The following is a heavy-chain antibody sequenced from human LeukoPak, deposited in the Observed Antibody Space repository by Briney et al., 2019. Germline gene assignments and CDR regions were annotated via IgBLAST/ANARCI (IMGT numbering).Heavy chain of an antibody. D-gene: IGHD3-3*01. Sequence: GGSLRLSCAASGFTFSSYGMHWVRQTPGKGLEWVAFIRYDGSNKYYADSVKGRFTISRDNSKNTLYLQMNSLRAEDTAVYYCAREIPNYDFWSGYPVGFDYWGQGTLVTVSS. J-gene: IGHJ4*02. V-gene: IGHV3-30*02. CDR3: AREIPNYDFWSGYPVGFDY. CDR1: GFTFSSYG. CDR2: IRYDGSNK.